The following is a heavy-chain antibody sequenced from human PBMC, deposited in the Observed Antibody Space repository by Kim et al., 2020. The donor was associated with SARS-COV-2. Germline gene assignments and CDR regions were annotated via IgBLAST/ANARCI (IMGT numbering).Heavy chain of an antibody. Sequence: SETLSLTCTVSGAAFDDYYWSWIRQPPGKGLEWIGYIHYIGKDNYNPSLKSRVTISLDGSKNQFSLKLNSVTAADSAVYYCARKRADSSGFIDYWGQGTL. J-gene: IGHJ4*02. CDR1: GAAFDDYY. V-gene: IGHV4-59*01. D-gene: IGHD3-22*01. CDR2: IHYIGKD. CDR3: ARKRADSSGFIDY.